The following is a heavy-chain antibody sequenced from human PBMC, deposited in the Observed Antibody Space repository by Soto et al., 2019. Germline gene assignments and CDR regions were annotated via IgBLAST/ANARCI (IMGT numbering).Heavy chain of an antibody. CDR2: TYYRSKWYN. V-gene: IGHV6-1*01. D-gene: IGHD2-15*01. J-gene: IGHJ5*02. CDR1: GDSVSSNSAA. Sequence: PSQTLSLTCAISGDSVSSNSAAWNWIRQSPSRGLEWLGRTYYRSKWYNDYVVSVKSRITINPDTSKNQFSLQLNSVTPEDTAVYYCARDARRDPYCSGGSCFYNWFDPWGQGTLVTVSS. CDR3: ARDARRDPYCSGGSCFYNWFDP.